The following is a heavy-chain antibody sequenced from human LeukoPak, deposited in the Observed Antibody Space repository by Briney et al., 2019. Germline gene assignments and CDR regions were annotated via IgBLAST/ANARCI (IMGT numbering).Heavy chain of an antibody. CDR1: GGTFSSYA. CDR3: ERGWDYYDNSGYYVDCGY. V-gene: IGHV1-69*06. J-gene: IGHJ4*02. CDR2: IIPIFGTA. D-gene: IGHD3-22*01. Sequence: GASVKVSCKSSGGTFSSYAISWVRQARGQGREWMGGIIPIFGTAHYAQRFQGRVTFTADKYTSTAYMELSSLRSEDTAMYFCERGWDYYDNSGYYVDCGYWGQGTLVTVSS.